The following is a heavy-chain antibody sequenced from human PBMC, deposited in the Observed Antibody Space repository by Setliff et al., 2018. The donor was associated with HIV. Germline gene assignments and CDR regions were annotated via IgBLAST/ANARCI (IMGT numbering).Heavy chain of an antibody. Sequence: GASVKVSCKASGYTFTSYGMNWVRQAPGQGLEWMGGIIPIVNIANYAQKFRSRITLTINKSANVAYMELASLKSEDTAVYYCVITKMLYYFDSWGQGTLVTVSS. V-gene: IGHV1-69*10. J-gene: IGHJ4*02. D-gene: IGHD2-8*01. CDR2: IIPIVNIA. CDR3: VITKMLYYFDS. CDR1: GYTFTSYG.